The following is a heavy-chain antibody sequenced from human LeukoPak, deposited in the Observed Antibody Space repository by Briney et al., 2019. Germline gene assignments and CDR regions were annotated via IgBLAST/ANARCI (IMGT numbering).Heavy chain of an antibody. D-gene: IGHD5-12*01. CDR2: VYYSGST. J-gene: IGHJ4*02. Sequence: SETLSLTCTVSGDPINSYSDYTNYKWTWIRQPPGKGLEWIGYVYYSGSTNYNPSLKSRVTISVDTSKNQFSLKLTSVTAADTAVYYCAREYSGFDYWGQGTLVTVSS. CDR1: GDPINSYSDY. CDR3: AREYSGFDY. V-gene: IGHV4-61*01.